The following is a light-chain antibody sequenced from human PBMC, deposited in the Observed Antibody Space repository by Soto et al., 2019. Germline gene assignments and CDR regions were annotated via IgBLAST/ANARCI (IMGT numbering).Light chain of an antibody. Sequence: QSVLTQPPSVSGAPGQRVTISCTGSSSNIGAGYAVHWYQQLPGTAPKLLIYANSNRPSGVPDRFFGSTSGTSASLAITGLQAEDEAAYYCQSSDTIVSGWVFGGGTKVTVL. J-gene: IGLJ3*02. CDR1: SSNIGAGYA. CDR2: ANS. CDR3: QSSDTIVSGWV. V-gene: IGLV1-40*01.